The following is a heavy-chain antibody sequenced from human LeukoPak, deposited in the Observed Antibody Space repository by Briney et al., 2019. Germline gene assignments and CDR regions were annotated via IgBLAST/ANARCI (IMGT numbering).Heavy chain of an antibody. CDR2: ISAYNGNR. D-gene: IGHD2-2*01. J-gene: IGHJ6*02. V-gene: IGHV1-18*01. CDR3: ARDINIVVVPAASYYYYYGMDV. Sequence: ASVKVSCKASGYALTSYGISWVRQVPGRGLEWMGWISAYNGNRNYAQKLQGRVTMTTDTSTSTAYMELRSLRSDDTAVYYCARDINIVVVPAASYYYYYGMDVWGQGTTVTVSS. CDR1: GYALTSYG.